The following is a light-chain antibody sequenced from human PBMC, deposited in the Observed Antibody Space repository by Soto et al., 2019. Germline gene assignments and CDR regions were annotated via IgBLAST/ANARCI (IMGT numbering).Light chain of an antibody. CDR3: QQSYYTPLT. CDR2: AAS. CDR1: QSISNY. Sequence: IQMTQSPSTLSASVGDRVTITCRASQSISNYLNWYQQAPGRAPKFLISAASSLQSGVPSRFSGSGSGTDFSLTISSLQPEDFATYFCQQSYYTPLTFGGGTKVDIK. J-gene: IGKJ4*01. V-gene: IGKV1-39*01.